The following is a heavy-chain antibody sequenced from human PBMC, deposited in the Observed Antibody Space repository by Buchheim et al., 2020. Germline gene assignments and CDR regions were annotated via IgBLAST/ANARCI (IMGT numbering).Heavy chain of an antibody. V-gene: IGHV4-39*07. D-gene: IGHD2-15*01. Sequence: QLQLQESGPGLVKPSETLSLTCTVSGGSISSSTYYWGWIRQPPGKGLEWIGSIYYSGSTYYNPSLKSRVTISVDTSKNQLSLKLSSVTAADTAVYYCAAVVVVAATLSWFDPWGQGTL. CDR3: AAVVVVAATLSWFDP. CDR1: GGSISSSTYY. CDR2: IYYSGST. J-gene: IGHJ5*02.